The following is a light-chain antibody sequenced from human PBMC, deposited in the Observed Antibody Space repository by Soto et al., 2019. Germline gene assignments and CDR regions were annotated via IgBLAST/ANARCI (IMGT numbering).Light chain of an antibody. Sequence: DVVMTQSPLSLPVTLGHPASISCRSNQSLVHSDGIAYFSWFQQRPGISPRRLISTVSNRDSGVSARFSGSASVTDFALKISRVEAEDVVVYYCMQGTHWPIIFGQGTRLEIK. CDR2: TVS. CDR3: MQGTHWPII. V-gene: IGKV2-30*02. J-gene: IGKJ5*01. CDR1: QSLVHSDGIAY.